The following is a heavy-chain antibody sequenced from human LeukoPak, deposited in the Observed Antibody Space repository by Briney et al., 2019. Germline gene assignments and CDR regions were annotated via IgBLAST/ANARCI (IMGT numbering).Heavy chain of an antibody. CDR1: GFTFSSYA. D-gene: IGHD5/OR15-5a*01. V-gene: IGHV3-23*01. CDR2: ISGSGGST. J-gene: IGHJ4*02. CDR3: AKVRYGDIASADYFDY. Sequence: GGSLRLSCAASGFTFSSYATSWVRQAPGKGLEWVSAISGSGGSTYYADSVKGRFTISRDNSKNTLYLQMNSLRAEDTAVYYCAKVRYGDIASADYFDYWGQGTLVTVSS.